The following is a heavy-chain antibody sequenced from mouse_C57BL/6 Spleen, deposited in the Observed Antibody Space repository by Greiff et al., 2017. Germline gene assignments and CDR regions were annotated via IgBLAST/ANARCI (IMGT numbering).Heavy chain of an antibody. CDR2: IDPSDSYT. CDR1: GYTFTSYW. Sequence: VQLQQPGAELVMPGASVKLSCKASGYTFTSYWMHWVKQRPGQGLEWIGEIDPSDSYTNYNQKFKGKSTLTVDKYSSTAYMQLSSLTSEDSAVYYCARTHYYGSSYRYFDVWGTGTTVTVSS. D-gene: IGHD1-1*01. J-gene: IGHJ1*03. CDR3: ARTHYYGSSYRYFDV. V-gene: IGHV1-69*01.